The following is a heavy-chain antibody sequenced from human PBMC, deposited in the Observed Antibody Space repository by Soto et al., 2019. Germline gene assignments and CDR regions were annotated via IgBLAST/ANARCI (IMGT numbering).Heavy chain of an antibody. CDR1: GYTFTSYY. J-gene: IGHJ3*02. CDR2: INPSGGST. D-gene: IGHD2-21*02. Sequence: QVQLVQSGAEVKKPGASVKVSCKASGYTFTSYYMHWVRQAPGQGLEWMGIINPSGGSTSYAQKFQGRVTMTRGSSTSTVYMELSSLRSEDTAVYYCARDGADCGGDCYSAFDIWGEGTMVTVSS. V-gene: IGHV1-46*01. CDR3: ARDGADCGGDCYSAFDI.